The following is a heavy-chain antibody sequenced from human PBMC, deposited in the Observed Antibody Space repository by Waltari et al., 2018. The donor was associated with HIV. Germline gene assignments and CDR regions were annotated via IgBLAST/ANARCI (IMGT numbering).Heavy chain of an antibody. J-gene: IGHJ5*02. CDR3: ARESSGEFDL. CDR2: SKPPFVPA. CDR1: RLTFTSYV. Sequence: QVHIMQSGAEVKKPGSSVKISCRASRLTFTSYVLSWVPHAPGQGREWMGGSKPPFVPANYPQKCPGRVTITADDFTSTVYMELTGLTSEDTAVYFCARESSGEFDLWGQGTPVTVSS. V-gene: IGHV1-69*13. D-gene: IGHD3-10*01.